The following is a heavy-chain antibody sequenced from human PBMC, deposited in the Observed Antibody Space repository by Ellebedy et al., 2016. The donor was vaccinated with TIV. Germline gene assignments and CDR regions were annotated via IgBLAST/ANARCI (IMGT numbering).Heavy chain of an antibody. J-gene: IGHJ4*02. CDR3: ARENTVTTWGRIGYFDY. CDR1: GFTFSSYG. CDR2: ISYDGSNK. V-gene: IGHV3-30*03. Sequence: GGSLRLSCAASGFTFSSYGMHWVRQAPGKGLEWVAVISYDGSNKYYADSVKGRFTISRDNSKNTLYLQMNSLRAEDTAVYYCARENTVTTWGRIGYFDYWGQGTLVTVSS. D-gene: IGHD4-17*01.